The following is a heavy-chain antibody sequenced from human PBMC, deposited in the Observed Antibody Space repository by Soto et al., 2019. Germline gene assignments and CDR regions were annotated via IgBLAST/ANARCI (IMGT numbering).Heavy chain of an antibody. D-gene: IGHD3-10*02. CDR3: FFFQAEDGIRDVRSVSAFLLNRSSDL. Sequence: HKGKVLDWIGEIYHSWSTIYNPSLKSRVTISLDKSKNQFSLKLSSVTAADTAVYYCFFFQAEDGIRDVRSVSAFLLNRSSDL. J-gene: IGHJ2*01. CDR2: IYHSWST. V-gene: IGHV4-4*02.